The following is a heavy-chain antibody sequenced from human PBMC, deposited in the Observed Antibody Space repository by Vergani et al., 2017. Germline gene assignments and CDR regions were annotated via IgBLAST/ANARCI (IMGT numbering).Heavy chain of an antibody. J-gene: IGHJ6*02. CDR1: GFTFSSYS. V-gene: IGHV4-34*01. CDR3: ARVSSSGSYYARYYYYGMDA. CDR2: INHSGST. D-gene: IGHD1-26*01. Sequence: VQLVESGGGLVQPGGSLRLSCAASGFTFSSYSMNWVRQAPGKGLEWIGEINHSGSTNYNPSLKSRVTISVDTSKNQFSLKLSSVTAADTAVYYCARVSSSGSYYARYYYYGMDAWGQGTTVTVSS.